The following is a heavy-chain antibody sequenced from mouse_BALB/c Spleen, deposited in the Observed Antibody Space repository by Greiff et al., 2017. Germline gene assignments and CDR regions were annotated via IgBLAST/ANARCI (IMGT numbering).Heavy chain of an antibody. J-gene: IGHJ4*01. Sequence: VQLKQSGPCLVQPSQSLSITCTVSGFSLTSYGLHWVRQSPGKGLGWLGVIWCGGSTDYKAAFMSRLSITEDNSKSQVFVKMNSLQADDAAIYYGGKDCPSDGNYGMDYWGQGTSVTVSS. CDR1: GFSLTSYG. D-gene: IGHD2-1*01. CDR2: IWCGGST. CDR3: GKDCPSDGNYGMDY. V-gene: IGHV2-5*01.